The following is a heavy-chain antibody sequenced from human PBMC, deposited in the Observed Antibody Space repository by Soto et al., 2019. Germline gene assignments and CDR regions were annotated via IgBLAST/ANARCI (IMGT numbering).Heavy chain of an antibody. CDR3: ARDKTVGNYYYGMDV. CDR2: IIPIFGTA. V-gene: IGHV1-69*13. J-gene: IGHJ6*02. D-gene: IGHD4-17*01. Sequence: SVKVSFKASGGTFSSYAISWVRQAPGQGLEWMGGIIPIFGTANYAQKFQGRVTITADESTSTAYMELSSLRSEDTAVYYCARDKTVGNYYYGMDVWGQGTTVTVSS. CDR1: GGTFSSYA.